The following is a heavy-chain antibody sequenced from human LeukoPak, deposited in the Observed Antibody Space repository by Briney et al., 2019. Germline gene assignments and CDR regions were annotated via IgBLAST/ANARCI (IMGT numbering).Heavy chain of an antibody. D-gene: IGHD3-9*01. V-gene: IGHV4-39*01. CDR2: IYYSGST. CDR1: GGSISSSSYY. Sequence: SETLSLTCTVSGGSISSSSYYWGWIRQPPGKGLEWIGSIYYSGSTYYNPSLKSRVTISVDTSKNQFSLKLSSVTAADTAVYYCARHGGEYYDILTGYFNPKEFDYWAREPWSPSPQ. J-gene: IGHJ4*02. CDR3: ARHGGEYYDILTGYFNPKEFDY.